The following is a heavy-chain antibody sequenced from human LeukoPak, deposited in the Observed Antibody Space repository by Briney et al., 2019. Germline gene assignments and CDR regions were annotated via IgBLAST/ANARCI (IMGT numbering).Heavy chain of an antibody. J-gene: IGHJ4*02. D-gene: IGHD6-13*01. V-gene: IGHV1-2*02. CDR3: ARGTNIAAGGTSLVAH. Sequence: GASVKVSCTASGYTFTDYYMQWVRQAPGHEPEWLGGSNPNNGDTSYAQKFQGRITRTRGTSISTAYMELSSLRTDDTAVYYCARGTNIAAGGTSLVAHWGQGTLVTVSS. CDR1: GYTFTDYY. CDR2: SNPNNGDT.